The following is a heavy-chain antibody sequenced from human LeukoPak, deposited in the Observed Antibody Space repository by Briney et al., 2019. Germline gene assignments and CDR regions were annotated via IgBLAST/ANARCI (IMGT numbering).Heavy chain of an antibody. CDR3: ARDATGLQLWAGGRFWDY. J-gene: IGHJ4*02. V-gene: IGHV4-39*07. D-gene: IGHD5-18*01. CDR1: GGSISSSSYY. CDR2: IYYSGST. Sequence: PSETLSLTCTVSGGSISSSSYYWGWIRQPPGKGLEWIGSIYYSGSTYYNPSLKSRVTISVDTSKNQFSLKLSSVTAADTAVYYCARDATGLQLWAGGRFWDYWGQGTLVTVSS.